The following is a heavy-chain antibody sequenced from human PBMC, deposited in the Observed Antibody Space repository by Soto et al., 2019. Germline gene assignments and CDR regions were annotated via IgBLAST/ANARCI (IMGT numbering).Heavy chain of an antibody. V-gene: IGHV3-73*02. D-gene: IGHD4-17*01. J-gene: IGHJ4*02. CDR3: TKQIYGGNS. CDR1: GFTFSGSA. Sequence: EVQLVESGGGLVQPGGSLKLSCAASGFTFSGSAMHCVRQASGKGLEWVGRIRSKANNYATAYAASVKGRFTISRDDSENTAYLQMNSLKTEDTAVYYCTKQIYGGNSWGQGTLVTVSS. CDR2: IRSKANNYAT.